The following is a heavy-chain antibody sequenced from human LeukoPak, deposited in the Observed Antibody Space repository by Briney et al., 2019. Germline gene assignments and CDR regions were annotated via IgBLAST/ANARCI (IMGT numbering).Heavy chain of an antibody. D-gene: IGHD6-13*01. V-gene: IGHV3-30-3*01. CDR2: ISYDGSNK. CDR3: ARGTAYSSSWYTDSYFDY. Sequence: PGGSLRLSCAASGFTFSSYAMHWVRQAPGKGLEWAAVISYDGSNKYYADSVKGRFTISRDNSKNTLYLQMNSLRAEDTAVYYCARGTAYSSSWYTDSYFDYWGQGTLVTVSS. J-gene: IGHJ4*02. CDR1: GFTFSSYA.